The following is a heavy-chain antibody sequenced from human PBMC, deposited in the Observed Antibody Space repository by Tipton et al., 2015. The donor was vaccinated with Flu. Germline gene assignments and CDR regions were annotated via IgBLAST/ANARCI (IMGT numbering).Heavy chain of an antibody. V-gene: IGHV3-23*04. CDR2: IGRGGDDT. D-gene: IGHD2-2*01. CDR3: ARGRGYCITTTCLLPFDF. CDR1: GFSLSSYA. J-gene: IGHJ4*02. Sequence: QLVQSGGGLVQPGESLRLSCAASGFSLSSYAMSWIRQAPGKGLEWVSAIGRGGDDTYYADSVKGRFTISRDTSRNTLHLQINTLRAEDTAVYYCARGRGYCITTTCLLPFDFWGQGTLVTVSS.